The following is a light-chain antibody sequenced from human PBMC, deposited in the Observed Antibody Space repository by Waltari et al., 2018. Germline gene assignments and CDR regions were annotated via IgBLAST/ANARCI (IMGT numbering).Light chain of an antibody. CDR2: AAS. J-gene: IGKJ3*01. Sequence: NQLTQSHSPLSASARDLVTCTCRASQGISSYIAWYQQKPGKAPQLLIYAASTLQSGVPSRFSGSGSVTDFTLTISSLRPDDFATYYCQQLNSYPLSFGPGTKVDVK. CDR3: QQLNSYPLS. CDR1: QGISSY. V-gene: IGKV1-9*01.